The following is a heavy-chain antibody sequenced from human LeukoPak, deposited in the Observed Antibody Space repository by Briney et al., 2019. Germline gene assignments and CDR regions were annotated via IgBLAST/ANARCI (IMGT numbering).Heavy chain of an antibody. CDR2: IYHSGTT. V-gene: IGHV4-38-2*02. J-gene: IGHJ4*02. CDR1: GYSISSGFY. CDR3: ARSSGRSPNRDYMDD. Sequence: TASETLSLTCTVSGYSISSGFYWGWIRQPPGKELEWIGSIYHSGTTYYNPSLKSRVTISLDTSKNQFSLRLTSVTAADTAVYFCARSSGRSPNRDYMDDWGQGTLVTVSS. D-gene: IGHD1-14*01.